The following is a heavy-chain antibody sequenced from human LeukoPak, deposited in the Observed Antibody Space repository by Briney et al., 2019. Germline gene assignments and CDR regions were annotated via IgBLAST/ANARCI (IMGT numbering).Heavy chain of an antibody. D-gene: IGHD4-17*01. V-gene: IGHV3-11*04. CDR2: ISSSGSTI. Sequence: GGSLRLSCAASGFTFSDHYMDWVRQAPGKGLEWISYISSSGSTINYADSVKGRFTISRDSAKNSLYLQMNSLRDEDTAVYYCARDRDSGDYTAAPGDYWGQGTLVTVSS. J-gene: IGHJ4*02. CDR3: ARDRDSGDYTAAPGDY. CDR1: GFTFSDHY.